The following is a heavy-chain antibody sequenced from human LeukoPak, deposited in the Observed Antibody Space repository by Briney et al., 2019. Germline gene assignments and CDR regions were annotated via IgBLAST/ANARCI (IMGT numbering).Heavy chain of an antibody. CDR3: YSMIVVEIRVINDY. V-gene: IGHV3-66*01. Sequence: GESLRLSCAVSGFTVSSNYMSWVRQAPGKGLEWVSVIYSGGSTYYADSVKGRFTISRDNSKNTLYLQMNSLRAEDTAVYYCYSMIVVEIRVINDYWGQGTLVTVS. D-gene: IGHD3-22*01. J-gene: IGHJ4*02. CDR1: GFTVSSNY. CDR2: IYSGGST.